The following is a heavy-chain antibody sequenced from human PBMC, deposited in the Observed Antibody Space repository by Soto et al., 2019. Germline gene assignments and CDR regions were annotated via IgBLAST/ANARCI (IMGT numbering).Heavy chain of an antibody. CDR3: ARGRADFSKDSRFDP. Sequence: SETLSLTCTVSNDSIRSGTYYWAWIRQPPGRGLEWMGSLSYLGTTDYNPSLKSRVTISKDASKNQFSLKLTSVTPEDTAVYYCARGRADFSKDSRFDPWGQGTLVTVSS. CDR2: LSYLGTT. V-gene: IGHV4-39*07. CDR1: NDSIRSGTYY. J-gene: IGHJ5*02.